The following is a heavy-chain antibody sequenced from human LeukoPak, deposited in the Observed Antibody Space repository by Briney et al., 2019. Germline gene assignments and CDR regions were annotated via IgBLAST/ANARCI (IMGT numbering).Heavy chain of an antibody. Sequence: SVKVSCKASGGTFSSYAISWVRQAPGQGLEWMGGIIPIFGTANYAQKFQGRVTMTEDTSTDTAYMELSSLRSEDTAVYYCATGGSGSYHNWFDPWGQGTLVTVSS. J-gene: IGHJ5*02. D-gene: IGHD1-26*01. CDR2: IIPIFGTA. V-gene: IGHV1-69*06. CDR3: ATGGSGSYHNWFDP. CDR1: GGTFSSYA.